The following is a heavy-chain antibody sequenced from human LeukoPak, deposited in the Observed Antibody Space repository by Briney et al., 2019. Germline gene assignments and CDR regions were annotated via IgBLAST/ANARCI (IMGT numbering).Heavy chain of an antibody. CDR3: AKGSGTSAHYYYDSSGYLLD. Sequence: GRSLRLSCAASGFTFDDYAMHWVRQAPGKGLEWVSGISWNRGSIGYADSVKGRFTISRDNAKNSLYLQMNSLRAEDTALYYCAKGSGTSAHYYYDSSGYLLDWGQGTLVTVSS. V-gene: IGHV3-9*01. CDR2: ISWNRGSI. CDR1: GFTFDDYA. J-gene: IGHJ4*02. D-gene: IGHD3-22*01.